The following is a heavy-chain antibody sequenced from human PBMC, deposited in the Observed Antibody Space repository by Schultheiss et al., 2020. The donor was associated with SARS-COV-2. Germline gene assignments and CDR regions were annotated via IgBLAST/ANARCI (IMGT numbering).Heavy chain of an antibody. V-gene: IGHV4-59*12. CDR3: ARGGSYYYDSSGYFGY. CDR1: GGSFSGYY. CDR2: IYYSGST. D-gene: IGHD3-22*01. J-gene: IGHJ4*02. Sequence: SETLSLTCAVYGGSFSGYYWSWIRQPPGKGLEWIGYIYYSGSTYYNPSLKSRVTISVDTSKNQFSLKLSSVTAADTAVYYCARGGSYYYDSSGYFGYWGQGTLVTVSS.